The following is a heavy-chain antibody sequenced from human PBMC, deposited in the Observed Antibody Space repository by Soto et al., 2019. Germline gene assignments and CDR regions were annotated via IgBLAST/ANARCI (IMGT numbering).Heavy chain of an antibody. CDR2: MNPKTTNT. Sequence: QVQLVQSGAEVKKPGASVKVSCKASGYTLTSHDINWVRQAPGQGLEWMGWMNPKTTNTGLAQMFQGRVTMTGDTSINTTYMELNSLRSEDSAVYYCTRGANWGCGGFDYWGQGTLVTVSS. CDR3: TRGANWGCGGFDY. D-gene: IGHD7-27*01. V-gene: IGHV1-8*01. J-gene: IGHJ4*02. CDR1: GYTLTSHD.